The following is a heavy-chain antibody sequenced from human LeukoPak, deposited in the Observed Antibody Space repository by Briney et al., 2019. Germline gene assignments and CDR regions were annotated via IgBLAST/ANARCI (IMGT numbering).Heavy chain of an antibody. D-gene: IGHD2-15*01. V-gene: IGHV3-30*02. CDR1: GFTFSSYG. CDR2: IRYDGGNK. J-gene: IGHJ3*01. CDR3: AKDRVVSREPAAFDV. Sequence: GGSLRLSCAASGFTFSSYGMHWVRQVPGKGLEWVAFIRYDGGNKYYADSVKGRFTISRGNSKNTLYLQMNSLRAEDAAVYYCAKDRVVSREPAAFDVWGQGTMVTVSS.